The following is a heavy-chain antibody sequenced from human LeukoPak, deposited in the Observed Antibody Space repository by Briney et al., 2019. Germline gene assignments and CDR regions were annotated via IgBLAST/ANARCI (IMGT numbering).Heavy chain of an antibody. CDR2: ISSSSSYI. CDR1: GFTFSSYS. CDR3: ARIGYQLLDY. D-gene: IGHD2-2*01. J-gene: IGHJ4*02. V-gene: IGHV3-21*01. Sequence: GGSLRLSCAASGFTFSSYSMNWVRQAPGKGVEWVSSISSSSSYIYYADSVKGRFTISRDNAKNSLYLQMNSLRTEDTAVYYCARIGYQLLDYWGQGTLVTVSS.